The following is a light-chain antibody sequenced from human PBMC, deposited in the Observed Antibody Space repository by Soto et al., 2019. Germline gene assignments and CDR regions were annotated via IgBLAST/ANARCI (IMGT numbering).Light chain of an antibody. Sequence: DIVLTQSPATLSLSPGERATLSCRASQSVSSNYLAWYQQKPGQAPRLLIYGASSRATGIPDKFSGSGSGTDFTLTISRLEPEDFAVYYCQQYGNSPQTFGQGTKVDIK. CDR3: QQYGNSPQT. V-gene: IGKV3-20*01. CDR1: QSVSSNY. J-gene: IGKJ1*01. CDR2: GAS.